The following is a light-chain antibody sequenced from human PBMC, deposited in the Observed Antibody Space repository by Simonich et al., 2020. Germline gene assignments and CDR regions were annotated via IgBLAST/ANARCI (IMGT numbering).Light chain of an antibody. CDR1: QSVLYSSNNENS. CDR3: QQYYSTPYT. J-gene: IGKJ2*01. CDR2: WAS. V-gene: IGKV4-1*01. Sequence: DIVMTQSPDSLAVSLGERATINCKSSQSVLYSSNNENSLAWYQQKPGQPPKLLIYWASTRESGVPARFSGSGSGTDFTLTISSLQAEDVAVYYCQQYYSTPYTFGQGTKLEIK.